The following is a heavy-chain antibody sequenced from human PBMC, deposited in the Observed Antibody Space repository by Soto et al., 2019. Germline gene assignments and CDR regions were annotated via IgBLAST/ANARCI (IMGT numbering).Heavy chain of an antibody. CDR2: IYSGGST. CDR1: GFTVSSNY. CDR3: ARETTVTARGGVSSFDY. J-gene: IGHJ4*02. D-gene: IGHD4-17*01. V-gene: IGHV3-53*01. Sequence: PGGSLRLSCAASGFTVSSNYMSWVRQAPGKGLEWVSVIYSGGSTYYADSVKGRFTISRDNSKNTLYLQMNSLRAEDTAVYYCARETTVTARGGVSSFDYWGQGTLVTVS.